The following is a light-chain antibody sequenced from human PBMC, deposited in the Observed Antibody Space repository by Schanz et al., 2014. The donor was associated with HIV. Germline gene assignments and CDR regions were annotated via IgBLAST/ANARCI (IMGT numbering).Light chain of an antibody. Sequence: QSVLTQPPSASGTPGQRVTISCSGSSSNIGSHYVYWYHQLPGTAPKLLIYSNNQRPSGVPDRFSGSDSGASASLAISGLQSEDEADYYCATWVDSLNGWVFGGGTKLTVL. CDR3: ATWVDSLNGWV. CDR2: SNN. CDR1: SSNIGSHY. J-gene: IGLJ3*02. V-gene: IGLV1-44*01.